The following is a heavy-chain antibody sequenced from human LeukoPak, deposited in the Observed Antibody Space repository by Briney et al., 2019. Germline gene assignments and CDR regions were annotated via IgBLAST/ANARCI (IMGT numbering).Heavy chain of an antibody. Sequence: GGSPRLSCAGSGLTFDTDAMSWVRQAPGKGLEWVSIISSSGRNTYYADSVKGRFTVYRDNSRNTLYLQMNTLRGDDTAVHYCTSGPWLFLPFDFWGQGTLVTVSS. D-gene: IGHD6-19*01. J-gene: IGHJ4*02. CDR3: TSGPWLFLPFDF. CDR2: ISSSGRNT. CDR1: GLTFDTDA. V-gene: IGHV3-23*01.